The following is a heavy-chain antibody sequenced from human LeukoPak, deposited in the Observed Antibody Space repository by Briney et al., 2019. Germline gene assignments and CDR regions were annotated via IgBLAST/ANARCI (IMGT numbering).Heavy chain of an antibody. CDR3: ARVSAAGALDI. Sequence: GGSLRLSCAASGFTFSSYSMNWVCQAPGKGLEWVSSISSSSSYIYYADSVKGRFTISRDNAKNSLYLQMNSLRAEDTAVYYCARVSAAGALDIWGQGTMVTVSS. D-gene: IGHD6-13*01. CDR1: GFTFSSYS. J-gene: IGHJ3*02. CDR2: ISSSSSYI. V-gene: IGHV3-21*01.